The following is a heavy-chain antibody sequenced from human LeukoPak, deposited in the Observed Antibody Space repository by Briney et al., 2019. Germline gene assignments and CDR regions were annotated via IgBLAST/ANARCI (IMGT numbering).Heavy chain of an antibody. D-gene: IGHD4-17*01. J-gene: IGHJ3*02. CDR2: INPNSGGT. Sequence: ASVKVSCKASGYTFTAYYMHWVRQAPGQGLEGMGWINPNSGGTNYAQKFQGRVTMTRDTSITTAYMELSRLRSDDTAIYYCASGRPYGDPIDAFDIWGQGTMVTVSS. V-gene: IGHV1-2*02. CDR3: ASGRPYGDPIDAFDI. CDR1: GYTFTAYY.